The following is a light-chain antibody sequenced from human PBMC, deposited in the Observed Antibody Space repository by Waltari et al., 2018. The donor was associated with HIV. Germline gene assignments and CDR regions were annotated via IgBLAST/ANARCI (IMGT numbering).Light chain of an antibody. Sequence: QSVLTQPPSVSGAPGQRVTIPCTGSNSNIGAGYGVHWYQHLPGAAPKLLLYDINHRPSGVPDRFSGSKSGTSASLAITGLQVEDEGDYFCQSYDSSLNVIFGGGTKLTVL. CDR3: QSYDSSLNVI. CDR1: NSNIGAGYG. J-gene: IGLJ2*01. V-gene: IGLV1-40*01. CDR2: DIN.